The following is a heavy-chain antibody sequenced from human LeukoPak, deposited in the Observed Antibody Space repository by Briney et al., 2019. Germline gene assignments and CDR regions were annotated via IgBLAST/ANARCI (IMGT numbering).Heavy chain of an antibody. Sequence: GGSLRLSCAASGFTFGSYWMHWVRQAPGKGLVWVSRINSDGSSTSYADSVKGRFTISRDNAKNTLYLQMNSLRAEDTAVYYCARDHRWELLFDYWGQGTLVTVSS. CDR1: GFTFGSYW. D-gene: IGHD1-26*01. CDR3: ARDHRWELLFDY. V-gene: IGHV3-74*01. CDR2: INSDGSST. J-gene: IGHJ4*02.